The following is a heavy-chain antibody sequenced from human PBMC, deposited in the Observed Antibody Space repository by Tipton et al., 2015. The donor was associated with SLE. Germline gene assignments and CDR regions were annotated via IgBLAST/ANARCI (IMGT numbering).Heavy chain of an antibody. CDR1: GYSISSGSY. Sequence: TLSLTCTVSGYSISSGSYWGWIRQPPGKGLEWIGTIYHRGTTYYSPSLKSRVTISLGTSKNQFSLNLSSVTAADTAVYYCARVPFNYGLFGAFDIWGQGTMVTVSS. V-gene: IGHV4-38-2*02. D-gene: IGHD3-10*01. CDR2: IYHRGTT. CDR3: ARVPFNYGLFGAFDI. J-gene: IGHJ3*02.